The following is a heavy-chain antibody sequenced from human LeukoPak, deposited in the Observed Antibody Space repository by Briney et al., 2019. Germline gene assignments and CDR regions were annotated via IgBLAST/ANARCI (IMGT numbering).Heavy chain of an antibody. D-gene: IGHD2-15*01. J-gene: IGHJ3*01. CDR1: EFTFSSHQ. V-gene: IGHV3-7*04. CDR3: ARGWRQDNAFDL. CDR2: ITQDGSEK. Sequence: PGGSLRLSCAASEFTFSSHQMSWVRQAPGKGLEWVAKITQDGSEKYYMDSVKGRFIISRDNGKNSLYLQMNSLRVEDTAVYYCARGWRQDNAFDLWGQGTMVTVSS.